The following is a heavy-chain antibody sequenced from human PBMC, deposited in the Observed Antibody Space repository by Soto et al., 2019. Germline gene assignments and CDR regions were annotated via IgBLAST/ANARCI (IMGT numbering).Heavy chain of an antibody. CDR3: VRDRGNPDSVDI. CDR1: GFTFSPFW. CDR2: MNADGSTT. Sequence: EVQLVESGGGLVQPGESLRLSCAASGFTFSPFWMHWVRQAPGKGLEWVSHMNADGSTTLYADSVKGRFTISRDNAKNTLYLQMNSLRAEDTAVYYCVRDRGNPDSVDIWGQGTMVTVSS. V-gene: IGHV3-74*01. D-gene: IGHD3-10*01. J-gene: IGHJ3*02.